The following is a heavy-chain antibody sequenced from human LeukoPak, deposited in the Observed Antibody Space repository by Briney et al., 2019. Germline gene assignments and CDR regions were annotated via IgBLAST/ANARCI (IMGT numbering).Heavy chain of an antibody. V-gene: IGHV4-59*01. CDR1: GGSISSYY. J-gene: IGHJ6*02. CDR2: IYYSGST. CDR3: ARENYYGMEV. Sequence: PSETLSLTCTVSGGSISSYYWSWIRRPPGKGLEWIGYIYYSGSTNYNPSLKSRVTISVDTSKNQFSLKLNSVTAADTAVYYCARENYYGMEVWGQGTTVIVSS.